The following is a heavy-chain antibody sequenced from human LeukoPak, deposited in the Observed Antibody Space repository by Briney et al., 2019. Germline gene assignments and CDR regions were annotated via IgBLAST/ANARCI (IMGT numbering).Heavy chain of an antibody. Sequence: GGSLRLSCAASGFTFSSYEMNWVRQAPGKGLEWVSYISSSGSTIYYADSVKGRFTISRDNAKNSLYLQMNSLRAEDTAVYYCARDGDTVLTRGYYYYMDVWGKGTTVTVSS. CDR1: GFTFSSYE. CDR3: ARDGDTVLTRGYYYYMDV. J-gene: IGHJ6*03. CDR2: ISSSGSTI. D-gene: IGHD4-23*01. V-gene: IGHV3-48*03.